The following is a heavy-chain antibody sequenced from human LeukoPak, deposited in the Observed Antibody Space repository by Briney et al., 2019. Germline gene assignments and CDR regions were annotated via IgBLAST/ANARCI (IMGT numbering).Heavy chain of an antibody. CDR1: GGSISGYY. CDR3: AEVGATTPGAFDI. D-gene: IGHD1-26*01. Sequence: PSETLSLTCTVSGGSISGYYWSWIRQPAGKGLEWIGRIYTSGSTNYNPSLKSRVTMSVDTSKNQFSLKLSSVTAADTAVYYCAEVGATTPGAFDIWGQGTMVTVSS. J-gene: IGHJ3*02. CDR2: IYTSGST. V-gene: IGHV4-4*07.